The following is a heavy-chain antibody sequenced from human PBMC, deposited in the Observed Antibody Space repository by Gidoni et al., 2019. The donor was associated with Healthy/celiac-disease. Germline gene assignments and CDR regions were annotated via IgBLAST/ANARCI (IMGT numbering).Heavy chain of an antibody. J-gene: IGHJ4*02. V-gene: IGHV4-39*01. CDR1: GRSISSSSYY. CDR3: ARLYGDYVFDY. Sequence: QLQLQESGPGLVKPSETLSLTCTVSGRSISSSSYYWGWIRQPPGKGLEWIGSIYYSGSTYYNPSLKSRVTISVDTSKNQFSLKLSSVTAADTAVYYCARLYGDYVFDYWGQGTLVTVSS. CDR2: IYYSGST. D-gene: IGHD4-17*01.